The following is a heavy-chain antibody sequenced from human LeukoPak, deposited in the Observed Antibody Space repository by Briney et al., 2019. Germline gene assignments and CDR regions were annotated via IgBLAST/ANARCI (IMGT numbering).Heavy chain of an antibody. V-gene: IGHV4-59*08. CDR1: GGSISSYY. J-gene: IGHJ3*02. CDR2: IHYSGST. D-gene: IGHD3-9*01. Sequence: SETLSLTCTVSGGSISSYYWSWIRQPPGKGLEWIGYIHYSGSTNYNPSLKSRVPISVDTSKNQFSLKLSSVTAADTAVYYCARHALYYDILTGYLPDAFDIWGQGTMVTVSS. CDR3: ARHALYYDILTGYLPDAFDI.